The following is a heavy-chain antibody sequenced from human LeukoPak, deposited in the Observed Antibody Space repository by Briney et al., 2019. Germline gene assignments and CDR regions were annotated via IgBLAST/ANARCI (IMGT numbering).Heavy chain of an antibody. Sequence: GGSLRLSCAASGFTFSNYAIHWVRQAPGKGLEWVAVISYDGSNKYYADSVKGRFTIYRDNSKNTLYLQMNSLRAEVTAVYYCARDISMVRVNWFDPWGQGTLVTVST. CDR1: GFTFSNYA. CDR2: ISYDGSNK. CDR3: ARDISMVRVNWFDP. D-gene: IGHD3-10*01. J-gene: IGHJ5*02. V-gene: IGHV3-30*04.